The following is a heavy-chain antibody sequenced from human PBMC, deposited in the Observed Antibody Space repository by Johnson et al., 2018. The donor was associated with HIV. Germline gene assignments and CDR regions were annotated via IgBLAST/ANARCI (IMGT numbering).Heavy chain of an antibody. CDR2: IRYDGSNK. CDR3: ARRMVQGVIITSGAFDI. CDR1: GFTFSSYG. J-gene: IGHJ3*02. V-gene: IGHV3-30*02. Sequence: QEQLEESGGGVVQPGGSLRLSCAASGFTFSSYGMHWVRQAPGKGLEWVAFIRYDGSNKYYADSVKGRFTISRDNSKNTLYLQMNSLRAEDTAVYYCARRMVQGVIITSGAFDIWGQG. D-gene: IGHD3-10*01.